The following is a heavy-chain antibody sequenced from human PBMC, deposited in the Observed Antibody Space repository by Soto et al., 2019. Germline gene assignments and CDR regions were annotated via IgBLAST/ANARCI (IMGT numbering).Heavy chain of an antibody. CDR3: ARGLEGGYSYGYYFDY. D-gene: IGHD5-18*01. V-gene: IGHV4-59*01. CDR2: ISYSGST. J-gene: IGHJ4*02. CDR1: GASISSFY. Sequence: SETLSLTCTVSGASISSFYWSWIRQPPGKGLEWIGYISYSGSTNYTPSLKSRVTTSVDTSNNQFSLKLISVTAADTAVYYCARGLEGGYSYGYYFDYWGQGTLVTVSS.